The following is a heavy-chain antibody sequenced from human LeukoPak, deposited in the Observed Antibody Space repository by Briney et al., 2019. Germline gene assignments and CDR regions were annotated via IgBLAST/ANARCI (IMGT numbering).Heavy chain of an antibody. D-gene: IGHD1-1*01. J-gene: IGHJ4*02. Sequence: GESLKISCTASEFTFRNFVMTWVRQAPGKGLEWLCSIGATDGTTDYADSAKGRFTISRDNSRNTLYLQMNSLRVDDMAVYHCAKGAWRTFFDSWGQGTLVTVSS. CDR1: EFTFRNFV. CDR3: AKGAWRTFFDS. CDR2: IGATDGTT. V-gene: IGHV3-23*01.